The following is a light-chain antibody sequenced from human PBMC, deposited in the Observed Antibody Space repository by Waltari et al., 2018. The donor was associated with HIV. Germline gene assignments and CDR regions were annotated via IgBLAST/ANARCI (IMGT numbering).Light chain of an antibody. V-gene: IGLV3-10*01. CDR2: EDS. CDR3: YSRDSSGNSWV. J-gene: IGLJ3*02. Sequence: SYELTQPPSVSVSPGQPSRITCSGAALPNRYAYWYQQKSGQAPVLVIYEDSKRPSGIPERVSGSSSGTMATLTISGAQVEDEADYYCYSRDSSGNSWVFGGGTKLTVL. CDR1: ALPNRY.